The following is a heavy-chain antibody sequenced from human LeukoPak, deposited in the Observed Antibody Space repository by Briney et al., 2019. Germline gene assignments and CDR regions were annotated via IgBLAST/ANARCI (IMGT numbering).Heavy chain of an antibody. CDR2: INHSGST. V-gene: IGHV4-34*01. D-gene: IGHD6-13*01. Sequence: SETLCLTCAVYGGSFSGYYWSWIRQPPGKGLEWIGEINHSGSTNYNPSLKSRVTISVDTSKNQFSLNLSSVTATDTAVYYCARQQAAGNLDYWGQGTLVTVSS. J-gene: IGHJ4*02. CDR1: GGSFSGYY. CDR3: ARQQAAGNLDY.